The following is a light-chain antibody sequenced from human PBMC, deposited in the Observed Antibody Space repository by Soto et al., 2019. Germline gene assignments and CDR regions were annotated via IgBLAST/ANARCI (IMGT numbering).Light chain of an antibody. CDR2: WAS. J-gene: IGKJ1*01. CDR3: MQGTHWPWT. CDR1: QTVLKSTNNKNY. V-gene: IGKV4-1*01. Sequence: DIVMTQSPDSLAVSLGERATISCKSIQTVLKSTNNKNYLAWYQKKPGQPPKFLIYWASTRESGVPDRFSGSGSGTDFTLKISRVEAEDVGVYYCMQGTHWPWTFGQGTKVDIK.